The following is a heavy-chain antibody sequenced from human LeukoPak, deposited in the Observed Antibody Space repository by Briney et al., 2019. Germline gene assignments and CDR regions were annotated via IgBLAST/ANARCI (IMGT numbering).Heavy chain of an antibody. Sequence: ASVTVSCKASGYTFTSYYMHWVRQAPGQGLEWMGIINPSGGSTSYAQKFQGRVTMTRDMSTSTVYIELSSLRSEDTAVYYCARGPAVSSSSGNWFDPWGQGTLVTVSS. CDR2: INPSGGST. J-gene: IGHJ5*02. CDR1: GYTFTSYY. CDR3: ARGPAVSSSSGNWFDP. V-gene: IGHV1-46*01. D-gene: IGHD6-6*01.